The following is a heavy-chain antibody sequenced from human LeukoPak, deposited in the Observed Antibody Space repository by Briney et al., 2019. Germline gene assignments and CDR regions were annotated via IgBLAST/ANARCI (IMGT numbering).Heavy chain of an antibody. Sequence: ASVKVSCKASGYTFTSYDINWVRQVTGQGLEWMGWMNPKSGNTGYAQKFQGRVTITRNTSISTAYMELSSLRSEDTAVYYCARRLRLNYDISPWGQGTLVTVSS. V-gene: IGHV1-8*03. D-gene: IGHD3-9*01. CDR3: ARRLRLNYDISP. CDR2: MNPKSGNT. CDR1: GYTFTSYD. J-gene: IGHJ5*02.